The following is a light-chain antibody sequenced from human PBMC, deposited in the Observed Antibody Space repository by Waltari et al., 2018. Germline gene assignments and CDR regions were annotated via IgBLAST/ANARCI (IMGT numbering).Light chain of an antibody. Sequence: PPPCRASQSVSNYLAWYQQKPGQAPRLLIYDASTRATGTPARFSGSGSGTDFTLTISSLEPEDFAFYYCQQRGNGLTFGGGTKVEIK. CDR2: DAS. J-gene: IGKJ4*01. V-gene: IGKV3-11*01. CDR3: QQRGNGLT. CDR1: QSVSNY.